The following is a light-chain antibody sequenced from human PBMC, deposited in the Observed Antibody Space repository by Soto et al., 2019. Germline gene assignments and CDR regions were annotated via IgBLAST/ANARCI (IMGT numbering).Light chain of an antibody. J-gene: IGLJ3*02. Sequence: QSALTQPASVSGSPGQSVTISCTGTSSDVGSYNLVSWYQHHPGNAPKLMIYEGSERPAGVSNRFSGSTSGNTASLTIAGLQDEDEADYYFCSYAGSSTWVFGGGTKLTVL. CDR2: EGS. V-gene: IGLV2-23*01. CDR3: CSYAGSSTWV. CDR1: SSDVGSYNL.